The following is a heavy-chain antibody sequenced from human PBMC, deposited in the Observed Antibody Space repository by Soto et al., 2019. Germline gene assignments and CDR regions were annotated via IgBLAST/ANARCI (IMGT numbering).Heavy chain of an antibody. Sequence: GGSLRLSCAASGFTFSSYWMSWVRQAPGKGLEWVANIKQDGSEKYYVDSVKGRFTISRGNAKNSLYLQMNSLRAEDTAVYYCARDSSGWYFDYWGQGTLVTVSS. J-gene: IGHJ4*02. CDR3: ARDSSGWYFDY. CDR2: IKQDGSEK. D-gene: IGHD6-19*01. V-gene: IGHV3-7*03. CDR1: GFTFSSYW.